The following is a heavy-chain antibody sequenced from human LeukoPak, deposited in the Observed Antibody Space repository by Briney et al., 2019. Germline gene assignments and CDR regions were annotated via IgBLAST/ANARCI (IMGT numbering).Heavy chain of an antibody. V-gene: IGHV1-69*05. CDR1: GGTFSSYA. Sequence: GASVKVSCKASGGTFSSYAISWVRQAPGQGLEWMGRIIPIFGTANYAQKFQGRVTITTDESTSTAYMELSSLRSEDTAVYYCAVYSSGWCGENYYFDYWGQGTLVTVSS. J-gene: IGHJ4*02. CDR2: IIPIFGTA. D-gene: IGHD6-19*01. CDR3: AVYSSGWCGENYYFDY.